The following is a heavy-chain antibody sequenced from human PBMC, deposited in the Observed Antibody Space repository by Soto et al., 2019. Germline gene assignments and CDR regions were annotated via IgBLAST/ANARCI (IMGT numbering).Heavy chain of an antibody. CDR2: IYYSGST. CDR1: GGSIISGGYY. J-gene: IGHJ4*02. V-gene: IGHV4-31*03. Sequence: PLEILSLTCTVSGGSIISGGYYWSWIRQHPGKGLEWIGYIYYSGSTYYNPSLKSRVAISVDTSKNQFSLKLSSVTAADTAVYYCARTPLLWGQGTLVTVSS. CDR3: ARTPLL. D-gene: IGHD1-26*01.